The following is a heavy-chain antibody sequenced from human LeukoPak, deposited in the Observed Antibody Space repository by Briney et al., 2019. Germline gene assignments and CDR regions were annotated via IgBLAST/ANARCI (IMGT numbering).Heavy chain of an antibody. Sequence: PSETLSLTCTVSGGSISSSSYYWGWIRQPPGKGLEWIGSIYYSGSTYYNPSLKSRVTISVDTSKNQFSLKLSSVTATDTAVYYCASPITMVRGVMSDYWGQGTLVTVSS. CDR2: IYYSGST. CDR1: GGSISSSSYY. D-gene: IGHD3-10*01. V-gene: IGHV4-39*01. CDR3: ASPITMVRGVMSDY. J-gene: IGHJ4*02.